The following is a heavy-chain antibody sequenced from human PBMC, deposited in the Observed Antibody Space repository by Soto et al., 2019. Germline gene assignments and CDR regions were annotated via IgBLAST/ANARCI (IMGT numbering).Heavy chain of an antibody. CDR1: GYTFTSYG. CDR3: AIYPGGLYQSSSGEIDY. Sequence: QFQLVQSGAEVKKPGASVKVSCKASGYTFTSYGISWVRQAPGQGLAWMGWISAYNGNTNYAQKLQGRVTMTTDTSTSTAYMELRSLRSDDTAVYYCAIYPGGLYQSSSGEIDYWGQGTLVTVSS. CDR2: ISAYNGNT. V-gene: IGHV1-18*01. D-gene: IGHD6-6*01. J-gene: IGHJ4*02.